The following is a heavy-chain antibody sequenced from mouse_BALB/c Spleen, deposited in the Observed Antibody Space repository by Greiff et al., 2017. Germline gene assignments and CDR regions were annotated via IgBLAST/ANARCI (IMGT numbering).Heavy chain of an antibody. D-gene: IGHD2-4*01. Sequence: EVQGVESGGGLVKPGGSLKLSCAASGFTFSSYAMSWVRQTPEKRLEWVATISSGGSYTYYPDSVKGRFTISRDNAKNTLYLQMRSLRSEDTAMYYSARHEISMITTGTMDYWGQGTSVTVSS. J-gene: IGHJ4*01. V-gene: IGHV5-9-3*01. CDR3: ARHEISMITTGTMDY. CDR1: GFTFSSYA. CDR2: ISSGGSYT.